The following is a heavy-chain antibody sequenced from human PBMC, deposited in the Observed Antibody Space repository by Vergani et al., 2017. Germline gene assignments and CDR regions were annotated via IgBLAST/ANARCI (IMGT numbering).Heavy chain of an antibody. CDR2: IYPGDSGT. CDR1: GYSFTSYW. V-gene: IGHV5-51*01. CDR3: ARGWSGSYLGIASYFDY. J-gene: IGHJ4*02. D-gene: IGHD1-26*01. Sequence: EVQLVQSGAEVKKPGESLKISCKCSGYSFTSYWIGWVRQMPGKGLEWMGIIYPGDSGTRYSPSFQGQVTLSADKAISTAYLQWSSMKASDTAMYYCARGWSGSYLGIASYFDYWGQGTLVTVSS.